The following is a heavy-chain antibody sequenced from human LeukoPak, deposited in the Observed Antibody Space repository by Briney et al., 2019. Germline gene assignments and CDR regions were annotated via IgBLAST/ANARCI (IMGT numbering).Heavy chain of an antibody. CDR1: GDSVSGNNYY. V-gene: IGHV4-61*01. D-gene: IGHD1-1*01. CDR3: ARGRTEDAFDI. J-gene: IGHJ3*02. Sequence: SQTLSLTCTVSGDSVSGNNYYWSWVRQPPGKGLEWIGYIYYSGSTNYNPSLKSRVTISVDTSKNQFSLKLSSVTAADTAVYYCARGRTEDAFDIWGQGTMVTVSS. CDR2: IYYSGST.